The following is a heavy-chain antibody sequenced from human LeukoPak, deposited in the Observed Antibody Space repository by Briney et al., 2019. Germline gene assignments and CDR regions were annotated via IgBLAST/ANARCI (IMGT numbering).Heavy chain of an antibody. V-gene: IGHV4-34*01. Sequence: SWTLSLTFAVYGGIFRCYHWRWLRPPPCKGLDGIGEINHSGSTNYNPSLKSRVTISVDTSKSQFSLKLSSVTAADTAVYYCARGSRGSRIAAAGTLNYWGQGTLVTVSS. CDR3: ARGSRGSRIAAAGTLNY. D-gene: IGHD6-13*01. J-gene: IGHJ4*02. CDR2: INHSGST. CDR1: GGIFRCYH.